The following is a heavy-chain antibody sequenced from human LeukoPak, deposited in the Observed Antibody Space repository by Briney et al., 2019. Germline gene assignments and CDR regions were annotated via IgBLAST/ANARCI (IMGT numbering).Heavy chain of an antibody. J-gene: IGHJ4*02. D-gene: IGHD2-15*01. CDR1: GGSISSGAYY. Sequence: SQTLSLTCTVSGGSISSGAYYWSWMPQPQGKGLEWIVYIYYSGSTYYNPSLKSRVTISGDTSKNQFSLKLSSVTAADTAVYYCARASNIVVVVAATPPLKYYFDYWGQGTLVTVSS. V-gene: IGHV4-30-4*01. CDR3: ARASNIVVVVAATPPLKYYFDY. CDR2: IYYSGST.